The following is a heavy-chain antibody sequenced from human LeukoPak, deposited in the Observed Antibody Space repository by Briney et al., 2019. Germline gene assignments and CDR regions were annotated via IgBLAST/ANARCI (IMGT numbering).Heavy chain of an antibody. CDR1: GGSISSSSYY. CDR2: IYYSGST. CDR3: ARHIGWFGELSWDY. J-gene: IGHJ4*02. Sequence: PSETLSLTCTVSGGSISSSSYYWGWIRQPPWKGLEWIGSIYYSGSTYYNPSLKSRVTISVDTSKNQFSLKLSSVTAADTAVYYCARHIGWFGELSWDYWGQGTLVTVSS. D-gene: IGHD3-10*01. V-gene: IGHV4-39*01.